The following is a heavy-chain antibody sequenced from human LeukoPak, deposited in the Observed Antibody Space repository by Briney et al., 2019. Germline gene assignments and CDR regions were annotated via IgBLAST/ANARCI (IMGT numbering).Heavy chain of an antibody. CDR2: ISYDGSNK. V-gene: IGHV3-30*04. J-gene: IGHJ4*02. Sequence: GRSLRLSCAASGFTFSSYAMHWVRQAPGKGLEWVAVISYDGSNKYYADSVKGRFTISRDNSKNTLYLQMNSLRAEETAVYYCARGFDYWGQGTLVTVSS. CDR3: ARGFDY. CDR1: GFTFSSYA.